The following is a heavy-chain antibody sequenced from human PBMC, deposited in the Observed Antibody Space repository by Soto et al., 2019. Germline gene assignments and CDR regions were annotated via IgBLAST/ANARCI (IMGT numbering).Heavy chain of an antibody. CDR2: INPSGGST. CDR1: GYTFTSYY. J-gene: IGHJ6*03. Sequence: QVQLVQSGAEVKKPGASVKVSCKASGYTFTSYYMHWVRQAPGQGLEWMGIINPSGGSTSYAQKFQGRVTMSRDTSTSTVYMELSSLRSEDTAVYYCARDAFTVIDYYDYMDVWGKGTTVTVSS. V-gene: IGHV1-46*03. CDR3: ARDAFTVIDYYDYMDV. D-gene: IGHD3-16*02.